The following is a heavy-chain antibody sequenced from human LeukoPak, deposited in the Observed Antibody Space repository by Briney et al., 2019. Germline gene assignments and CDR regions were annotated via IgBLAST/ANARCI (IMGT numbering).Heavy chain of an antibody. J-gene: IGHJ3*02. Sequence: PSETLSLTCAVYGGSFSGYYWSWLRQPPGKGLEWIGEINHSGSTNYNPSLKSRVTISVDTSKNQFSLKLSSVTAADTAVYYCARGQGYSSGWSDAFDIWGQGTMVAVSS. CDR3: ARGQGYSSGWSDAFDI. CDR1: GGSFSGYY. D-gene: IGHD6-19*01. CDR2: INHSGST. V-gene: IGHV4-34*01.